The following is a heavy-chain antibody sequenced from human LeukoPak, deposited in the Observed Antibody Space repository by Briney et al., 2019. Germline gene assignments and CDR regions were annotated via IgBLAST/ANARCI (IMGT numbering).Heavy chain of an antibody. Sequence: GGTLRLSCAASGFTFSSYGMSWVRQAPGKGLEWVSAISATGGTTYYADSVKGRFTISRDNSKHTLYLQMNSLRAEDTAIYYCAKNGDRGAYCSGGSCYPYYYYYIDVWGKGTTVTISS. J-gene: IGHJ6*03. CDR1: GFTFSSYG. V-gene: IGHV3-23*01. CDR3: AKNGDRGAYCSGGSCYPYYYYYIDV. D-gene: IGHD2-15*01. CDR2: ISATGGTT.